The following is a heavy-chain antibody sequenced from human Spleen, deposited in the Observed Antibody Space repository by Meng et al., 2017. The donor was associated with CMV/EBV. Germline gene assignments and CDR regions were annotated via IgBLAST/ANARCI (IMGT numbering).Heavy chain of an antibody. CDR2: INHSGST. Sequence: SETLSLTCAVYGGSFSGYYWSWLRQPPGKGLEWIGEINHSGSTNYNPSLKSRVTISVDTSKNQFSLKLSSVTAADTAVYYCARDRIAAASNWFDPWGQGTLVTVSS. D-gene: IGHD6-13*01. CDR3: ARDRIAAASNWFDP. CDR1: GGSFSGYY. V-gene: IGHV4-34*01. J-gene: IGHJ5*01.